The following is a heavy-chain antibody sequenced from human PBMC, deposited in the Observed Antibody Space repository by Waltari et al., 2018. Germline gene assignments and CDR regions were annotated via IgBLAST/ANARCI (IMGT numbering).Heavy chain of an antibody. CDR2: IYPGDSDT. V-gene: IGHV5-51*03. CDR3: ARKDLAKVNAFDI. J-gene: IGHJ3*02. Sequence: EVQLVQSGAEVKTPGQSLKISCKGSGYSFPSYWTGWVRQMPGKGLEWMGIIYPGDSDTRYRPSCQGQVTISADKSISTAYLQWSSLKASDTAMYYCARKDLAKVNAFDIWGQGTMVTVSS. CDR1: GYSFPSYW. D-gene: IGHD2-15*01.